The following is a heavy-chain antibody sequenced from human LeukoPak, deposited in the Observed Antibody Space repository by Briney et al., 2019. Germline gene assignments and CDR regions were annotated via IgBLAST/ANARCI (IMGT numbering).Heavy chain of an antibody. J-gene: IGHJ4*02. CDR3: ARDTTLDYYDSSGYLPY. CDR2: INPNSGGT. CDR1: GYTFTGYY. Sequence: GASVKVSCNASGYTFTGYYMHWVRQAPGQGLEWMGWINPNSGGTNYAQKFQGRVTMTRDTSISTAYMELSRLRSDDTAVYYCARDTTLDYYDSSGYLPYWGQGTLVTVSS. D-gene: IGHD3-22*01. V-gene: IGHV1-2*02.